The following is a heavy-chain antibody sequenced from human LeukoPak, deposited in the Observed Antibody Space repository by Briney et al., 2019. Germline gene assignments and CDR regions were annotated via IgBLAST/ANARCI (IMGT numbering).Heavy chain of an antibody. CDR3: TSTWIQLWFDY. V-gene: IGHV3-73*01. CDR2: IRSKTNSYAT. CDR1: GFTFSASA. D-gene: IGHD5-18*01. Sequence: CGSLTLSSAASGFTFSASAMHWVRQASGKGLEWVGRIRSKTNSYATEYAASVKGRFTISRDDSKNTAYLQMDSLRTEDTAVYYCTSTWIQLWFDYWGRG. J-gene: IGHJ4*01.